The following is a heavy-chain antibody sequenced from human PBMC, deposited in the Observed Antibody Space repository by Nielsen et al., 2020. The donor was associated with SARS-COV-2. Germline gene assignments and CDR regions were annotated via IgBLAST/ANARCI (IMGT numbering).Heavy chain of an antibody. D-gene: IGHD3-16*01. CDR2: ISYDGSNK. V-gene: IGHV3-30*03. CDR3: ARDMGGYLDY. CDR1: GFTVSSNY. Sequence: GGFLRLSCAASGFTVSSNYMSWVRQAPGKGLEWVAVISYDGSNKYYADSVKGRFTISRDNSKNTLYLQMNSLRAEDTAVYYCARDMGGYLDYWGQGTLVTVSS. J-gene: IGHJ4*02.